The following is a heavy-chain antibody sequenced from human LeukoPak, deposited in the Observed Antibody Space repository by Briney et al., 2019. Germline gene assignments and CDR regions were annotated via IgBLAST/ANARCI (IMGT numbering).Heavy chain of an antibody. V-gene: IGHV3-48*03. CDR2: ISSSGSTI. D-gene: IGHD3-16*01. CDR1: GFTFSSRA. CDR3: ARGGGGYYFDY. Sequence: GGSLRLSCAASGFTFSSRAMNWVRQAPGKGLEWVSYISSSGSTIYYADSVKGRFTISRDNAKNSLYLQMNSLRAEDTAVYYCARGGGGYYFDYWGQGTLVTVSS. J-gene: IGHJ4*02.